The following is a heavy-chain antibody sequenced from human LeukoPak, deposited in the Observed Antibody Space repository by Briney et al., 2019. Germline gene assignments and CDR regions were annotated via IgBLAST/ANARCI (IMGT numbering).Heavy chain of an antibody. CDR1: GFTFSSYS. Sequence: GGSLRLSCEASGFTFSSYSMNWVRQAPGKGLEWVSSISSSSGYIYYADSVKGRFTISRQNAKNSLFLQMNSLRAEDTAVYYCARHRSGGSQDDAFDIWGQGTMVTVSS. J-gene: IGHJ3*02. CDR3: ARHRSGGSQDDAFDI. CDR2: ISSSSGYI. V-gene: IGHV3-21*01. D-gene: IGHD2-15*01.